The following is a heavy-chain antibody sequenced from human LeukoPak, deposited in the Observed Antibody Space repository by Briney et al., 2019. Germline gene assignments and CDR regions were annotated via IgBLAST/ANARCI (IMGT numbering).Heavy chain of an antibody. CDR3: ATPRSSYYYYGMDV. CDR1: GFIFSSYA. V-gene: IGHV3-23*01. CDR2: ISGGGDYT. Sequence: PGGSLRLSCAASGFIFSSYAMSWVRQAPGKGLEWVSAISGGGDYTYYAASVKGRFTTTRDNSKNTLYLQMNSLRAEDTALYYCATPRSSYYYYGMDVWGQGTTVIVSS. J-gene: IGHJ6*02.